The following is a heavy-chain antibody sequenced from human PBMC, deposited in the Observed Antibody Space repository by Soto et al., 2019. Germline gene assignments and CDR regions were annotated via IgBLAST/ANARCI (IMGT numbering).Heavy chain of an antibody. CDR2: ISVYNDNT. V-gene: IGHV1-18*01. J-gene: IGHJ4*02. CDR3: ARVYCTRGTCRSLAY. CDR1: GYTLTSYG. Sequence: QVQLVQSGAEVKKPGASVKVSCKASGYTLTSYGISWERQAPGQGVEWMGWISVYNDNTNYAQNLQGRVTMTTDTSTSTAYMELRSLRSDDTAVYYCARVYCTRGTCRSLAYWGQGTLVTVSS. D-gene: IGHD2-15*01.